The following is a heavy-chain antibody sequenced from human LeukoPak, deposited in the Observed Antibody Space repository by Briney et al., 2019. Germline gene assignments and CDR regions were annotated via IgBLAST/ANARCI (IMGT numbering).Heavy chain of an antibody. Sequence: PSETLSLTCTVSGGSISSYYWSWIRQPPGKGLEWIGYIYYSGSTNYNPSLKSRVTISVDTSKNQFSLKLSSVTAADTAVYYCARVPYYYDSSAPSGAFDIWGQGTMVTVSS. J-gene: IGHJ3*02. CDR2: IYYSGST. D-gene: IGHD3-22*01. CDR3: ARVPYYYDSSAPSGAFDI. CDR1: GGSISSYY. V-gene: IGHV4-59*12.